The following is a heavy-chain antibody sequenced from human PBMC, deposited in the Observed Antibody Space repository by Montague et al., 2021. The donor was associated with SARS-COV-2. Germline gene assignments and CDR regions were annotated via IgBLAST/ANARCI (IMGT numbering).Heavy chain of an antibody. V-gene: IGHV3-30*04. J-gene: IGHJ4*02. CDR2: ISYDGNDK. CDR1: GFTFSSFA. CDR3: AKGGERITMIVVVITLADFDY. D-gene: IGHD3-22*01. Sequence: SLRPSCAASGFTFSSFAMHWVRQAPGKGLEWVALISYDGNDKYYADSVKGRFTISRDNSKNTLYLQMNSLRAEDTAVYYCAKGGERITMIVVVITLADFDYWGQGTLVTVSS.